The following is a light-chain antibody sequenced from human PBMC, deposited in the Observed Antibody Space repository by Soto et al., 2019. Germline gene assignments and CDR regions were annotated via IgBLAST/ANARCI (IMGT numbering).Light chain of an antibody. J-gene: IGKJ3*01. CDR3: QKYNSAPLT. V-gene: IGKV1-27*01. Sequence: DIQMTQSPSSLPASVGDRVTITCRASQGISNYLAWYQQNPGKVPQLLIYAASTLQSGVPSRFSGSGSGTAFTLTISSLQPEDVATYYCQKYNSAPLTFGPGTTVDIK. CDR1: QGISNY. CDR2: AAS.